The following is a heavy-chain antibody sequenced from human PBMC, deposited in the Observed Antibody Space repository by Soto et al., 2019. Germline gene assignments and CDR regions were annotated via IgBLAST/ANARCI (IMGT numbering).Heavy chain of an antibody. CDR2: IIPIFGTA. CDR1: GYTFSTYG. CDR3: ARDWGPGDSSGFPRFDP. J-gene: IGHJ5*02. Sequence: GASVKVSCKASGYTFSTYGITWVRQAPGQGLEWMGGIIPIFGTANYAQKFQGRVTITADESTSTAYMELSSLRSEDTAVYYCARDWGPGDSSGFPRFDPWGQGTLVTVSS. D-gene: IGHD3-22*01. V-gene: IGHV1-69*13.